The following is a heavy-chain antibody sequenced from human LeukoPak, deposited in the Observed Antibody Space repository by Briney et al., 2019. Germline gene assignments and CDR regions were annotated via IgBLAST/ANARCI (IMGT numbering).Heavy chain of an antibody. D-gene: IGHD1-26*01. V-gene: IGHV4-34*01. CDR1: GASISSYH. Sequence: SETLSLTCTVSGASISSYHWSWIRQPPGKGLEWIGEINPSGSTNYSPSLKSRVTMSVDTSRKQFSLNLTSVTAADTAVYYCAKGITYYPIKYWGQGALVTVS. CDR3: AKGITYYPIKY. CDR2: INPSGST. J-gene: IGHJ4*02.